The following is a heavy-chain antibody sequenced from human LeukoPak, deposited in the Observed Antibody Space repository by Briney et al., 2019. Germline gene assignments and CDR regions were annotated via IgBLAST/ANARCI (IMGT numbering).Heavy chain of an antibody. J-gene: IGHJ4*02. Sequence: PSETLSLTCAVSGYSISSGYYWGWIRQPPGEGLEWIASISNSGDTYYKPSLKSRVTISVDTSKNQFSLKLTSVTAADTAMYYCARAPGSGWSNWGQGALVTVSS. CDR2: ISNSGDT. V-gene: IGHV4-38-2*01. CDR1: GYSISSGYY. D-gene: IGHD6-19*01. CDR3: ARAPGSGWSN.